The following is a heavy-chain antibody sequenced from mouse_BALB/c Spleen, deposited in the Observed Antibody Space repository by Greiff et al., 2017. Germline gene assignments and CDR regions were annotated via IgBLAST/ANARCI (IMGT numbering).Heavy chain of an antibody. Sequence: DVKLVESGGGLVQPGGSRKLSCAASGFTFSSFGMHWVRQAPEKGLEWVAYISSGSSTIYYADTVKGRFTISRDNPKNTLFLQMTSLRSEDTAMYYCARSSGSSFGYYAMDYWGQGTSVTVSS. J-gene: IGHJ4*01. D-gene: IGHD1-1*01. V-gene: IGHV5-17*02. CDR3: ARSSGSSFGYYAMDY. CDR1: GFTFSSFG. CDR2: ISSGSSTI.